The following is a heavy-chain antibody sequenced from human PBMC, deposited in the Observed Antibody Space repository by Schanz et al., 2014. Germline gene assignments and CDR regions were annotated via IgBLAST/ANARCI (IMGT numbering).Heavy chain of an antibody. CDR2: IGGDASRT. D-gene: IGHD3-10*01. Sequence: EVHLVESGGGLVQPGGSLRLSCAASGFNFITFAMSWVRQAPGKGPEWVSAIGGDASRTYYADSVKGRFTISRDNSKSTLYLKMNSLRPDDTAVYSCARAPPLVRGIAGWFGPWGQGSLVTVSS. CDR3: ARAPPLVRGIAGWFGP. CDR1: GFNFITFA. J-gene: IGHJ5*02. V-gene: IGHV3-23*04.